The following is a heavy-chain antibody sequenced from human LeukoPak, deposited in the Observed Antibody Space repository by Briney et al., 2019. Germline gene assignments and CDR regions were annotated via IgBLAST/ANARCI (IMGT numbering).Heavy chain of an antibody. D-gene: IGHD1-26*01. CDR1: GGSISSGSYY. V-gene: IGHV4-61*02. CDR2: IYTSGST. Sequence: KTTETLSLTCTVSGGSISSGSYYLSWIRRPAGKGLEWIGRIYTSGSTNYNPSRKSRVTISVDTSKNQFSLKLSSVTAADTAVYYCARVLWELGEGYFDYWGQGTLVTVSS. J-gene: IGHJ4*02. CDR3: ARVLWELGEGYFDY.